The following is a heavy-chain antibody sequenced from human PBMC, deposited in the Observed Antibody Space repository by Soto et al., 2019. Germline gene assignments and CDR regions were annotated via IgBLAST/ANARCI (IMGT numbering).Heavy chain of an antibody. CDR3: ARGRDGFYYYGMDV. J-gene: IGHJ6*02. V-gene: IGHV1-69*06. D-gene: IGHD5-12*01. CDR1: GGTFSSYA. Sequence: SVKVSCKASGGTFSSYAISWVRQAPGQGLEWMGGIIPIFVTANYAQKFQGRVTITADKSTSTAYMELSSLRSEDTAVYYCARGRDGFYYYGMDVWGQGTTVTVSS. CDR2: IIPIFVTA.